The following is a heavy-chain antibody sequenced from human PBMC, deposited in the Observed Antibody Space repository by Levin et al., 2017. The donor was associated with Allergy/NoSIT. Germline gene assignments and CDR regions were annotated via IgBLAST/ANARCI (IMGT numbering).Heavy chain of an antibody. CDR2: IYYSVST. V-gene: IGHV4-59*01. J-gene: IGHJ6*03. Sequence: PSETLSLTCTVSGGSISSYYWSWIRQPPGKGLEWIGYIYYSVSTNYNPSLKSRITISVDTSKNQFSLKLSSVTAADTAVYYCARAVAQHYYYYYMDVWGKGTTVTVSS. D-gene: IGHD6-19*01. CDR3: ARAVAQHYYYYYMDV. CDR1: GGSISSYY.